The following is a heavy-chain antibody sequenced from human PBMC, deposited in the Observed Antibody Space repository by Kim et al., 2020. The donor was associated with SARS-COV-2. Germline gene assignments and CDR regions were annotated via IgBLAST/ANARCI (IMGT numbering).Heavy chain of an antibody. CDR3: ARVLGYCSSTSCYLARSAFDI. D-gene: IGHD2-2*01. CDR1: GYTFTSYY. V-gene: IGHV1-46*01. CDR2: INPSGGST. Sequence: ASVKVSCKASGYTFTSYYMHWVRQAHGQGLEWMGIINPSGGSTSYEQKFQGRVTMTRDTSTSTVYMELRSLRSEDTAVYYCARVLGYCSSTSCYLARSAFDIWGKGAMVTVSS. J-gene: IGHJ3*02.